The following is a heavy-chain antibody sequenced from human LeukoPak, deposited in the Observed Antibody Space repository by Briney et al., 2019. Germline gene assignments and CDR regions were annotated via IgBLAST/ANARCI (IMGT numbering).Heavy chain of an antibody. CDR1: GYTFTAYY. J-gene: IGHJ4*02. CDR2: ISPRSGSA. V-gene: IGHV1-46*01. Sequence: ASVKVSCKASGYTFTAYYMHWGRQAPGQGLEWMGIISPRSGSATYAQKFQGRVTMTRDTSTSTVYMELSSLRSEDTAVYYCARMLGVTTGVDYWGQGSLVTVSS. CDR3: ARMLGVTTGVDY. D-gene: IGHD3-10*02.